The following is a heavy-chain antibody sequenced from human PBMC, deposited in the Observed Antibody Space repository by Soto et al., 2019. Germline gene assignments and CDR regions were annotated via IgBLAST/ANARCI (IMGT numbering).Heavy chain of an antibody. V-gene: IGHV4-31*03. CDR3: ARDVAALDAFDI. CDR2: IYYSGST. Sequence: SETLSLTCTVSGGSISSGGYYWSWIRQHPGRGLEWIGCIYYSGSTYYNPSLKSRVTISVDTSKNQFSLKLSSVTAADTAVYYCARDVAALDAFDIWGQGTMVTVSS. CDR1: GGSISSGGYY. J-gene: IGHJ3*02. D-gene: IGHD6-25*01.